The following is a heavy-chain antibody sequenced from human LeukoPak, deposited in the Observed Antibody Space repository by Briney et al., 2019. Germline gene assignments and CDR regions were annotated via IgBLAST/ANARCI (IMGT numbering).Heavy chain of an antibody. Sequence: SETLSLTCAVYGGSFSGYYWSWIRQPPGKGLEWIGSIYYSGSTYYNPSLKSRVTISVDTSKNQFSLKLSSVTAADTAVYYCARVGSSGWEQNYFDYWGQGTLVTVSS. CDR2: IYYSGST. CDR3: ARVGSSGWEQNYFDY. CDR1: GGSFSGYY. V-gene: IGHV4-34*01. J-gene: IGHJ4*02. D-gene: IGHD6-19*01.